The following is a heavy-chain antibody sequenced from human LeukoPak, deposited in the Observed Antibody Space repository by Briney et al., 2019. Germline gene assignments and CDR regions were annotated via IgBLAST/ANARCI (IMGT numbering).Heavy chain of an antibody. D-gene: IGHD3-16*02. CDR1: GGTFSSYA. CDR3: ATRLGELSSTLFDY. CDR2: IIPIFGTA. V-gene: IGHV1-69*13. Sequence: LRASVKVSCKASGGTFSSYAISWVRQAPGQGLEWMGGIIPIFGTANYAQKFQGRVTITADESTSTAYMELSSLRSEDTAVYYCATRLGELSSTLFDYWGQGTLVTVSS. J-gene: IGHJ4*02.